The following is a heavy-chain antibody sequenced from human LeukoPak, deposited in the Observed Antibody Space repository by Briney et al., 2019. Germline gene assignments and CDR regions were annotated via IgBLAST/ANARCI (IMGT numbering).Heavy chain of an antibody. CDR3: ARSIYCGGDCYSWDY. CDR1: GGSISSYY. J-gene: IGHJ4*02. D-gene: IGHD2-21*02. V-gene: IGHV4-59*08. CDR2: IYYSGST. Sequence: SETLSLTCTVSGGSISSYYWSWIRQPPGKGLEWIGYIYYSGSTNYNPSLKSRVTISVDTSKNQFSLELSSVTAADTAVYYCARSIYCGGDCYSWDYWGQGTVVTVSS.